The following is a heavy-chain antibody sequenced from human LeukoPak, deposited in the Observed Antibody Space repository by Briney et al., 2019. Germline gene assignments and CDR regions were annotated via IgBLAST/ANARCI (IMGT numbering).Heavy chain of an antibody. J-gene: IGHJ6*02. V-gene: IGHV4-61*08. CDR1: GASIGSGGYY. D-gene: IGHD1-26*01. CDR3: ARDSRHLSVGAPYYYYGMDV. CDR2: IYYSGNT. Sequence: SETLSLTCTVSGASIGSGGYYWSWIRQPPGKGLEWIGDIYYSGNTNYNPSLKSRVTISVDTSKNQFSLKLSSVTAADTAVYYCARDSRHLSVGAPYYYYGMDVWGQGTTVTVSS.